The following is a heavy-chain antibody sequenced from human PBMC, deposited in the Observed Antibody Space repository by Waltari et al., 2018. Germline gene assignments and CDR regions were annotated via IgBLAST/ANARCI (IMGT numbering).Heavy chain of an antibody. V-gene: IGHV3-23*01. J-gene: IGHJ6*02. CDR3: AKDLEAAADNYYYGMDV. CDR2: ISGSGGST. D-gene: IGHD6-13*01. Sequence: EVQLLESGGGLVQPGGSLRHSCAASGFTFSSYAMSGVRQAPGKGLEWVSAISGSGGSTYYADSVKGRFTISRDNSKNTLYLQMNSLRAEDTAVYYCAKDLEAAADNYYYGMDVWGQGTTVTVSS. CDR1: GFTFSSYA.